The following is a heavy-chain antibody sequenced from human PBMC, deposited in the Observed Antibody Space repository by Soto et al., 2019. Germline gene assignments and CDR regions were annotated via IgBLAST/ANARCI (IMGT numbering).Heavy chain of an antibody. CDR3: ARHRDRDSSSWWAYYGMDV. J-gene: IGHJ6*02. CDR2: IYYSGST. CDR1: GGSISSSSYY. D-gene: IGHD6-13*01. Sequence: PSETLSLTCTVSGGSISSSSYYWGWIRQPPGKGLEWIGSIYYSGSTYYNPSLKSRVTISVDTSKNQFSLKLSSVTAADTAVYYRARHRDRDSSSWWAYYGMDVWGQGTTVNVSS. V-gene: IGHV4-39*01.